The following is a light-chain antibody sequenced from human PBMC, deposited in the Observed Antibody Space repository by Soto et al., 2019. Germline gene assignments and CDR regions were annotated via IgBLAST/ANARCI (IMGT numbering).Light chain of an antibody. Sequence: DIQMTQSPSALSASVGDRVTITCRASQSITNYLNWYQHKPGQAPNLLIYAASTFQAGVPSRFRGSGSGTDFTLTISSLQPEDFATYFCQQSNSSPPTFGGGTKVEIK. CDR3: QQSNSSPPT. CDR2: AAS. CDR1: QSITNY. V-gene: IGKV1-39*01. J-gene: IGKJ4*01.